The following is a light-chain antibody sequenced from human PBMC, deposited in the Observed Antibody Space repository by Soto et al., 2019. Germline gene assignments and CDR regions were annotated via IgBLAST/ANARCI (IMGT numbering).Light chain of an antibody. V-gene: IGLV2-14*01. CDR1: SSDVGGYNY. Sequence: QSALTQPASVSGSPGQSITIPCTGTSSDVGGYNYVSWYQQHPGRAPKLVIYKVSDRPSGVSSRFSASKSGNTASLTISGLQAEDEADYYCSSYSTTPSPQWVFRGGTKLTVL. CDR3: SSYSTTPSPQWV. J-gene: IGLJ3*02. CDR2: KVS.